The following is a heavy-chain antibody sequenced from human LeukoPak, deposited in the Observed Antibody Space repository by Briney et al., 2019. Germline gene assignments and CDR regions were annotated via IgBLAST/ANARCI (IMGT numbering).Heavy chain of an antibody. Sequence: GGSLRLSCAASGFTFSSYAMSWVRQAPGKGLEWVSAISGSGGSTYYAVSVKGRFTISRDNSKNTLYLQMNSLRAEDTAVYYCAKVLRGFTYGYDYWGQGTLVTVSS. J-gene: IGHJ4*02. CDR2: ISGSGGST. CDR3: AKVLRGFTYGYDY. D-gene: IGHD5-18*01. V-gene: IGHV3-23*01. CDR1: GFTFSSYA.